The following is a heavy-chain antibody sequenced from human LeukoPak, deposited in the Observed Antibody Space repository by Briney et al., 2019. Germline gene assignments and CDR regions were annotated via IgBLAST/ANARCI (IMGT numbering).Heavy chain of an antibody. CDR3: AKDGGSTGKYYFDY. CDR1: GFTFSSYG. V-gene: IGHV3-30*18. J-gene: IGHJ4*02. Sequence: GFLRLSCAASGFTFSSYGMHWVRQAPGKGLEWVAVISYDGSNKYYADSVKGRFTISRDNSKNTLYLQMNSLRAEDTAVYYCAKDGGSTGKYYFDYWGQGTLVTVSS. CDR2: ISYDGSNK. D-gene: IGHD1-1*01.